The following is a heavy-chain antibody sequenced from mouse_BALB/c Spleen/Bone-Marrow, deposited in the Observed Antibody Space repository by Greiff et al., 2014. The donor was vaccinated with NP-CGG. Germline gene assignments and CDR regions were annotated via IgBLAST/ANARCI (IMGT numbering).Heavy chain of an antibody. D-gene: IGHD1-2*01. V-gene: IGHV14-3*02. J-gene: IGHJ2*01. CDR3: ALHYAYRFDY. CDR2: VDPANGNS. Sequence: VQLQQPGAELVKPGASVKLSCTVFGFNIKSTYIHWVKQRPEQGLEWIGWVDPANGNSKCDPRFQGKATITADSSSNTAYLQLSSLTSEDTAVYYCALHYAYRFDYWGQGTTVTVSS. CDR1: GFNIKSTY.